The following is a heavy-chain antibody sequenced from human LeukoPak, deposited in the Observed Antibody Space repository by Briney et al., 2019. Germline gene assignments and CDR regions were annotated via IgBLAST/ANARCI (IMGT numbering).Heavy chain of an antibody. V-gene: IGHV3-11*01. CDR1: GFTFSDYD. D-gene: IGHD3-10*01. CDR2: ISSSGSTI. Sequence: GGSLRLPCAASGFTFSDYDMNWIRQGPGKGLEWVSYISSSGSTIYYADSVKGRFTISRDNAKNSLYLQMNSLRAEDTAVYYCARDLTTVRGLSGYYYGMDVWGQGTTVTVSS. CDR3: ARDLTTVRGLSGYYYGMDV. J-gene: IGHJ6*02.